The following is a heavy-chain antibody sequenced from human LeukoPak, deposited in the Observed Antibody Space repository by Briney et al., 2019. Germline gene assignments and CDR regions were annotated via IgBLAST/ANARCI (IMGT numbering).Heavy chain of an antibody. CDR1: GYTFTDYY. Sequence: ASVKVSCKASGYTFTDYYIHWVRQAPGQGLEWMGWVFPRNGGTNYAQSFQGRVSMTSDTSISTAYMELTRLTSDDTALYTCATIGGGKGTDWAQGPLVTVSS. J-gene: IGHJ4*02. CDR2: VFPRNGGT. CDR3: ATIGGGKGTD. V-gene: IGHV1-2*02. D-gene: IGHD3-10*01.